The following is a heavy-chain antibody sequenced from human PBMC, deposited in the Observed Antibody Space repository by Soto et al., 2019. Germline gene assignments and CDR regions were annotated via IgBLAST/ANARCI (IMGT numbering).Heavy chain of an antibody. CDR3: ARDKVGDNDY. V-gene: IGHV1-8*01. D-gene: IGHD1-26*01. J-gene: IGHJ4*01. CDR1: GYTFTSYD. CDR2: MKPNIGNT. Sequence: QVQLVQSGAEVKKPGASVKVSCKASGYTFTSYDINWVRQATVQGVEWMGWMKPNIGNTCYAHKFQGRVTLTSNTSINTAYMELNSRRSDDKAVYYCARDKVGDNDYWGQGTVVTVTS.